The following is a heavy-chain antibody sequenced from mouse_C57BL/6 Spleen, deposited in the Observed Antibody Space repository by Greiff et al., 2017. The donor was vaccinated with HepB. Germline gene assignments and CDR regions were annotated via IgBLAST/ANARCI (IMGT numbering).Heavy chain of an antibody. D-gene: IGHD1-1*01. V-gene: IGHV1-80*01. CDR2: IYPGDGDT. CDR3: AREPNYGSVDY. Sequence: VQLQESGAELVKPGASVKISCKASGYAFSSYWMNWVKQRPGKGLEWIGQIYPGDGDTNYNGKFKGKATLTADKSSITAYMQLSSLTSEDSAVYFCAREPNYGSVDYWGQGTTLTVSS. CDR1: GYAFSSYW. J-gene: IGHJ2*01.